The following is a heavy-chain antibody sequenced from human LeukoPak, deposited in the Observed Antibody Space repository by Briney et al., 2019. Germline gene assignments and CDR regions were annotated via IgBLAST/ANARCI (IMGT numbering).Heavy chain of an antibody. CDR1: GFTFSSYA. D-gene: IGHD3-10*01. CDR2: ISYDGSNK. J-gene: IGHJ6*02. V-gene: IGHV3-30-3*01. Sequence: GGSLRLSCAASGFTFSSYAMHWVRQAPGKGLEWVAVISYDGSNKYYADSVKGRLTISRDNSKNTLYLQMNSLRAEDTAVYYCARDTDGELLDYYYGMDVWGQGTTVTVSS. CDR3: ARDTDGELLDYYYGMDV.